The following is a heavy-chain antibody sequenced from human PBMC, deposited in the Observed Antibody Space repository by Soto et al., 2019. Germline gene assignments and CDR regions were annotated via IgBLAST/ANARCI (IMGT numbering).Heavy chain of an antibody. CDR1: GFTFSSYA. J-gene: IGHJ4*02. D-gene: IGHD3-3*01. V-gene: IGHV3-23*01. CDR2: ISGSGGST. CDR3: AKLNGFLEWLYPYYFDY. Sequence: SGGSLRLSCAASGFTFSSYAMSWVRQAPGKGLEWVSAISGSGGSTYYADSVKGRFTISRDNSKNTLYLQMNSLRAEDTAVYYCAKLNGFLEWLYPYYFDYWGQGTLVTVSS.